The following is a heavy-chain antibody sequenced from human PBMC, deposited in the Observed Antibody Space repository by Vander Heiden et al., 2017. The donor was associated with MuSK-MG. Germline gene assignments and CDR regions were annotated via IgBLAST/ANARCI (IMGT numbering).Heavy chain of an antibody. CDR3: ARVMTENNWFDP. Sequence: QVQLQQWGAGLLKPSETLSLTCAVYGGSFSAYYWSWIRQPPGKGLEWIGKINHSGSTNYNPSLKSRVTISVDTSKNQFSLKVSSVTAADAAVYYCARVMTENNWFDPWGQGTLVTVSS. V-gene: IGHV4-34*01. J-gene: IGHJ5*02. CDR2: INHSGST. CDR1: GGSFSAYY.